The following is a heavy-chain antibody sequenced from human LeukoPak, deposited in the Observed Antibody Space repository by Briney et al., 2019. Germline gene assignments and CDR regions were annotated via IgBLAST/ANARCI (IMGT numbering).Heavy chain of an antibody. V-gene: IGHV4-30-2*01. Sequence: SETLSLTCTVSGGSISSGGYYWSWIRQPPGKGLEWIGYIYHSGSTYYNPSLKSRVTISVDKSKNQFSLKLSSVTAADTAVYYCARGVGDSSSWYHYYYYGMDVWGQGTTVTVSS. D-gene: IGHD6-13*01. J-gene: IGHJ6*02. CDR2: IYHSGST. CDR3: ARGVGDSSSWYHYYYYGMDV. CDR1: GGSISSGGYY.